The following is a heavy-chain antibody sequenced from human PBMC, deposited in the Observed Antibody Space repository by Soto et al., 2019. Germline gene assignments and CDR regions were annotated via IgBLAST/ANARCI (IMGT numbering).Heavy chain of an antibody. CDR1: GGSFSGYY. D-gene: IGHD1-7*01. CDR2: INHSGST. Sequence: NPSETLSLTCAVYGGSFSGYYWSWIRQPPGKGLEWIGEINHSGSTNYNPSLKSRVTISVDTSKNQFSLKLSSVTAADTAVYYCARDSELGYAFDIWGQGTMVTVSS. J-gene: IGHJ3*02. CDR3: ARDSELGYAFDI. V-gene: IGHV4-34*01.